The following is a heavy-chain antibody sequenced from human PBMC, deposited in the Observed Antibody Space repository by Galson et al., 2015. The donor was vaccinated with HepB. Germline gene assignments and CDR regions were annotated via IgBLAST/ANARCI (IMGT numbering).Heavy chain of an antibody. CDR2: ISGSGDST. Sequence: SLRLSCAASGFTFSSFAMSWVRQAPGKGLEWVSSISGSGDSTYYADSVKGRSTISRDNPTHTLYLQVNSLRAEDTAVYYCAKVGGTYYGSGRPFDYWGQGTLVPVSS. CDR3: AKVGGTYYGSGRPFDY. V-gene: IGHV3-23*01. CDR1: GFTFSSFA. J-gene: IGHJ4*02. D-gene: IGHD3-10*01.